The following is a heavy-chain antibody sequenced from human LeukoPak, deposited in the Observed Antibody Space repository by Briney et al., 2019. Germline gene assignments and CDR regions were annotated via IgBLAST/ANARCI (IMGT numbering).Heavy chain of an antibody. J-gene: IGHJ3*02. CDR3: ARGRARFTYAFDI. Sequence: GGSLRLSCAASGFTVSSNYMSWVRQAPGKGLEWVSVIYSGGSTYYADSVKGRLTISRDNSKNTLYLQMNSLRAEDTAVYYCARGRARFTYAFDIWGQGTMVTVSS. CDR2: IYSGGST. CDR1: GFTVSSNY. D-gene: IGHD2/OR15-2a*01. V-gene: IGHV3-66*01.